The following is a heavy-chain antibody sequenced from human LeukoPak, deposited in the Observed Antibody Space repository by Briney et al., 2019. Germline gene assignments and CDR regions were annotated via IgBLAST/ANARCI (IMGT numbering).Heavy chain of an antibody. Sequence: PGGSLRLSCAASGFTFSSYWMSWVRQAPGKGLQWLANIKQDGSEKYYVDSVKGRFTISRDNAKNSLYLQMNSLRAEDTAVYYCARARNYDFWSGPLGFYYYMDVWGKGTTVTVSS. J-gene: IGHJ6*03. CDR2: IKQDGSEK. V-gene: IGHV3-7*01. D-gene: IGHD3-3*01. CDR3: ARARNYDFWSGPLGFYYYMDV. CDR1: GFTFSSYW.